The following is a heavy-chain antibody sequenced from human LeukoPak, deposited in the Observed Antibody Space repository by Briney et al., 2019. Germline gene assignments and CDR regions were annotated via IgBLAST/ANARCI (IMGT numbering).Heavy chain of an antibody. Sequence: SVRVSCKASGGTFSSYAISWVRQAPGQGLEWMGRIIPILGIANYAQKFQGRVTITADKSTSTAYMELSSLRSEDTAVYYCASAYYDSSGYPYAFDIWGQGTMVTVSS. CDR2: IIPILGIA. CDR1: GGTFSSYA. CDR3: ASAYYDSSGYPYAFDI. J-gene: IGHJ3*02. D-gene: IGHD3-22*01. V-gene: IGHV1-69*04.